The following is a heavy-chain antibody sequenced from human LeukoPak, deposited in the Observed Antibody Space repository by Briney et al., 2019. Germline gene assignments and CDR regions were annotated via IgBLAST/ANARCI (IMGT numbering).Heavy chain of an antibody. CDR2: IYSGGST. Sequence: PGGSLRLSCAASGFTVSSYYMSWVRQAPGKGLEWVSTIYSGGSTFYADSVKGRFTISRDKSRNTLYLQMNSLRAEDTAVYYRARDPLVPGVYFDYWGQGTLVTVSS. CDR1: GFTVSSYY. V-gene: IGHV3-53*01. J-gene: IGHJ4*02. D-gene: IGHD2-2*01. CDR3: ARDPLVPGVYFDY.